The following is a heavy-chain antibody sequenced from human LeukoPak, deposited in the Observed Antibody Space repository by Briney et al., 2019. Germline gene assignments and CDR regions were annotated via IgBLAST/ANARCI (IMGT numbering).Heavy chain of an antibody. CDR3: ARVKGGLSGYLFDY. J-gene: IGHJ4*02. CDR2: IYYSGST. V-gene: IGHV4-59*08. D-gene: IGHD3-22*01. CDR1: GGSINYYY. Sequence: PSETLSLTCTVSGGSINYYYWSWIRQPPGKRLEWIGYIYYSGSTYYNPSLKSRVTISVDTSKNQFSLKLSSVTAADTAVYYCARVKGGLSGYLFDYWGQGTLVTVSS.